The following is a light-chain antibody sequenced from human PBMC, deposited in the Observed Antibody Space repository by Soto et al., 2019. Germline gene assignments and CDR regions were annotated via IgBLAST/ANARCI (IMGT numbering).Light chain of an antibody. CDR2: STN. V-gene: IGLV8-61*01. CDR1: SGSVSTSYY. J-gene: IGLJ3*02. CDR3: VLYMGSGISV. Sequence: QTVVTQEPSFSVSPGRTVTLTCGLSSGSVSTSYYPSWYQQTPGQAPRTLIHSTNTRSSGVPDRFSGSILGNKAALTITGAQADDESDYYCVLYMGSGISVFGGGTELTVL.